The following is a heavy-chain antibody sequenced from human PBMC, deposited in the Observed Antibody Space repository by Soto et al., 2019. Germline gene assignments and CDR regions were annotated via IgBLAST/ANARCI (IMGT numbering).Heavy chain of an antibody. CDR3: ARVRYYYGSGISPSPYYYYGMDV. J-gene: IGHJ6*02. Sequence: SVKVSCKASGGTFSSYAISWVRQAHGYGLEWMGGIIPIFGTANYAQKFQGRVTITADESTSTAYMELSTLRSEDTAVYYCARVRYYYGSGISPSPYYYYGMDVWGQ. D-gene: IGHD3-10*01. CDR1: GGTFSSYA. V-gene: IGHV1-69*13. CDR2: IIPIFGTA.